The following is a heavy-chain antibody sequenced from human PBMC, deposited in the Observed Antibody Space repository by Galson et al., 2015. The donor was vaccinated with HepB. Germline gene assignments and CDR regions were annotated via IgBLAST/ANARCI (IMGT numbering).Heavy chain of an antibody. CDR2: IYYSGST. D-gene: IGHD6-13*01. CDR3: AISSSWIYIDY. Sequence: ETLSLTCTVSGGSISSYYWSWIRQPPGKGLEWIGYIYYSGSTNYNPSLKSRVTISVDTSKNQFSLKLSSVTAADTAVYYCAISSSWIYIDYWGQGTLVTVSS. V-gene: IGHV4-59*08. CDR1: GGSISSYY. J-gene: IGHJ4*02.